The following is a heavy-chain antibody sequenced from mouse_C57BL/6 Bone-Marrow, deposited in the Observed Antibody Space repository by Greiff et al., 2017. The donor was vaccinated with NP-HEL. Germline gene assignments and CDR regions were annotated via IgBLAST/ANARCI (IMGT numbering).Heavy chain of an antibody. V-gene: IGHV1-54*01. D-gene: IGHD1-1*01. CDR1: GYAFTNYL. Sequence: VKLMESGAELVRPGTSVKVSCKASGYAFTNYLIEWVKQRPGQGLEWIGVINPGSGGTNYNEKFKGKATLTADKSSSTAYMQLSSLTSEDSAVYFCARHYGSSYWYFDVWGTGTTVTVSS. CDR3: ARHYGSSYWYFDV. CDR2: INPGSGGT. J-gene: IGHJ1*03.